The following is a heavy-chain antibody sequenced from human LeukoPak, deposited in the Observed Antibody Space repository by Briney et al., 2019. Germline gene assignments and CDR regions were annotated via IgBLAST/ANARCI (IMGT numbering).Heavy chain of an antibody. D-gene: IGHD3-3*01. CDR3: ARGLIRVILRGDNWFDP. CDR1: GGSFSGDY. Sequence: SETLSLTCAVYGGSFSGDYWSWIRQPPGKGLEWIGEINHSGSTNYNPSLKSRVTISVDTSKKQFSLKLSTVTAADTAVYYCARGLIRVILRGDNWFDPWGQGTLVTVSS. CDR2: INHSGST. V-gene: IGHV4-34*01. J-gene: IGHJ5*02.